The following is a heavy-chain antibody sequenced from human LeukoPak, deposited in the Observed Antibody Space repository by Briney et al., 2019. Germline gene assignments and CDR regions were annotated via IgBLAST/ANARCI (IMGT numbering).Heavy chain of an antibody. CDR2: INHSGST. V-gene: IGHV4-34*01. J-gene: IGHJ4*02. CDR3: ARAGSSWYGYYFDY. D-gene: IGHD6-13*01. CDR1: GGSFSAYY. Sequence: PSETLSLTCAVYGGSFSAYYWSWIRQPPGKGLEWIGEINHSGSTNYNPSLKSRVTISVDTSKNQFSLKLSSVTAADTAVYYCARAGSSWYGYYFDYWGQGTLVTVSS.